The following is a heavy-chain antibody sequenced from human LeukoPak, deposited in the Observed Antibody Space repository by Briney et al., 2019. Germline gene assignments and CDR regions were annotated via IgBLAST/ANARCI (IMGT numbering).Heavy chain of an antibody. D-gene: IGHD6-19*01. CDR3: AKTDSGQFDY. Sequence: GGSLRLSCAASGFTFSSYSMNWVRQAPGKGLEWVSAISGSGGSTYYADSVKGRFTISRDNSKNTLYLQMNSLRAEDTAVYYCAKTDSGQFDYWGQGTLVTVSS. CDR2: ISGSGGST. V-gene: IGHV3-23*01. J-gene: IGHJ4*02. CDR1: GFTFSSYS.